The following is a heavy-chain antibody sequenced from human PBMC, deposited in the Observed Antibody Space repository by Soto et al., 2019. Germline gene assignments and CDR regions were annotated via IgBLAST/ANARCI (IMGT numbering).Heavy chain of an antibody. J-gene: IGHJ4*02. V-gene: IGHV4-34*01. Sequence: QVQLQQWGAGLLRPSETLSLTCAVYGGSFSGYYWSWIRQPPGKGLEWIGEINPTGSTSYTPSLKSRLTVSVDTSKNYLSLKVTSATAAYSAMYYCARGRAGGAAIWVQGTLVTVSS. CDR2: INPTGST. CDR3: ARGRAGGAAI. CDR1: GGSFSGYY. D-gene: IGHD1-26*01.